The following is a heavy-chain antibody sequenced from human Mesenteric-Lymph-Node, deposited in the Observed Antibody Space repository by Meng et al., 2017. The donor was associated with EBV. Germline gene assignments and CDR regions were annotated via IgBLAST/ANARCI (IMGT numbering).Heavy chain of an antibody. CDR1: GDSVSSNSAA. CDR3: TRDGGLNSGGTRFDY. CDR2: TYYKSKWYN. J-gene: IGHJ4*02. D-gene: IGHD2-15*01. V-gene: IGHV6-1*01. Sequence: QVHCQRSGPGLCKPPQTLTLTCAIHGDSVSSNSAAGNWIRQSPSRGLEWLGRTYYKSKWYNDYAVSVKSRITINPDTSKNQFSLHLNSVTPEDTAVYYCTRDGGLNSGGTRFDYWGQGTLVTVSS.